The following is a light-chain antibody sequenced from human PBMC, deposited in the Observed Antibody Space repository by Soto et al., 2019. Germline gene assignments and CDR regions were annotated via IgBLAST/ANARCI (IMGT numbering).Light chain of an antibody. CDR2: GVS. Sequence: EILMTQSPATLCVSPGERATLSCRASQSVSSNLAWYQQKPGQAPRPLIYGVSTRATDIPARFSGSGSGTEFTLTISSLQSEDFAVYYCQQYNNWPPTWTFGQGTKVDI. V-gene: IGKV3-15*01. CDR1: QSVSSN. CDR3: QQYNNWPPTWT. J-gene: IGKJ1*01.